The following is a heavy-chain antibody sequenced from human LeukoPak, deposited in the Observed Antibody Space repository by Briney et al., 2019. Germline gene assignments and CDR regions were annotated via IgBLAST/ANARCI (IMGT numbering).Heavy chain of an antibody. V-gene: IGHV3-23*01. Sequence: GGSLRLSCAASGFTFSSYAMSWVRQAPGKGLEWVSAISGSGGSTYYADSVKGRFTISRDNSKNTLYLQMNSLRAEDTAVYYCARGRLRYFDWLPNDAFDIWGQGTMVTVSS. J-gene: IGHJ3*02. CDR1: GFTFSSYA. CDR2: ISGSGGST. CDR3: ARGRLRYFDWLPNDAFDI. D-gene: IGHD3-9*01.